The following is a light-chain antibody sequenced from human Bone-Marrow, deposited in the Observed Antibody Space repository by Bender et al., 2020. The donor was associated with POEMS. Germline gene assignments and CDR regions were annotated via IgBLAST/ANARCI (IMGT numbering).Light chain of an antibody. CDR1: ALSKQY. Sequence: SYEPTQPPSVSVSPGQTARITCSGDALSKQYAYWYQQKAGQAPVVVIYKDSERPSEIPERFSGSSSGTTVTLTIGGVQADDEADYYCQSTDYSGAFVVFGRGTKLTVL. CDR3: QSTDYSGAFVV. J-gene: IGLJ2*01. CDR2: KDS. V-gene: IGLV3-25*03.